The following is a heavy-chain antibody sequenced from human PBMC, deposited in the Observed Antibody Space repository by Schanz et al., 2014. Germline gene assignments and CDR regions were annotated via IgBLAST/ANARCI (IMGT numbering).Heavy chain of an antibody. CDR1: GFTIDDYA. V-gene: IGHV3-9*01. CDR2: INWNSGS. J-gene: IGHJ3*01. D-gene: IGHD5-12*01. CDR3: ARDGGRDGYNLAFDV. Sequence: EVQLVESGGGLVQPGMSLRLSCAASGFTIDDYAMHWVRQVPGKGLEWVSGINWNSGSMDSVKGRFIISRDSSKNTLFLQMNSLRAEDTAVYFCARDGGRDGYNLAFDVWGQGTLVTVSS.